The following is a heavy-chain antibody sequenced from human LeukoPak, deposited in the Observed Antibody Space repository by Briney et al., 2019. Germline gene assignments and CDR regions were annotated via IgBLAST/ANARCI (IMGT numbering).Heavy chain of an antibody. J-gene: IGHJ4*02. V-gene: IGHV3-30*18. D-gene: IGHD6-19*01. CDR1: GFTFSSYG. CDR2: ISYDGSNK. CDR3: AKDQGIAVSVTGEGFDY. Sequence: GGSLRLSCAASGFTFSSYGMHWVRQAPGKGLEWVALISYDGSNKYYADSVKGRFTISRDNSKNTLNLQMNNLRAEDTAVYYCAKDQGIAVSVTGEGFDYWGQGTLVTVSS.